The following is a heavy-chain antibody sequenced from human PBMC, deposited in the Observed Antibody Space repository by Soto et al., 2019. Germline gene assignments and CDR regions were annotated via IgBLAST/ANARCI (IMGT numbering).Heavy chain of an antibody. Sequence: QGQLVQSGAEVKKPGASVKVSCKASGYTFTRYGISWVRQAPGQGLEWMGWISGYNGDTKYAQKFQGRVTMTVDTSTTTAYMELRSLTSDDRAVYYCAKNGQPPYYYYGMHVWGQGTTVTVSS. CDR3: AKNGQPPYYYYGMHV. D-gene: IGHD2-8*01. J-gene: IGHJ6*02. CDR2: ISGYNGDT. CDR1: GYTFTRYG. V-gene: IGHV1-18*01.